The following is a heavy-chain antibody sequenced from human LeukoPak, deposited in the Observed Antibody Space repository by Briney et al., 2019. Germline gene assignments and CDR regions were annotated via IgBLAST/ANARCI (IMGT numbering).Heavy chain of an antibody. D-gene: IGHD4-17*01. CDR2: MNPNSGNT. CDR3: ARGYGDYFLVTTNYYMDV. J-gene: IGHJ6*03. CDR1: GYTFTSYD. V-gene: IGHV1-8*02. Sequence: ASVKVSCKASGYTFTSYDINWVRQATGQGLEWMGWMNPNSGNTGYAQKFQGRVTMTRNTSISTVYIELSSLRSEDTAVYYCARGYGDYFLVTTNYYMDVWGKGTTVTISS.